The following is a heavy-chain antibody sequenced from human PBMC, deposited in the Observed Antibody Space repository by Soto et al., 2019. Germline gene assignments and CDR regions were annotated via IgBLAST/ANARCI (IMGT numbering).Heavy chain of an antibody. CDR2: ITPNSGYT. Sequence: QLQLMQSGGEARNPGASVKVSCEASGYKFSSYAISWLRQAPGQGLEWMGLITPNSGYTNYAQKFQGRLILTTDRPATTAYMELTGLTYDDTAMDYCATSYDTGFEPWGQGTLVSVS. CDR1: GYKFSSYA. CDR3: ATSYDTGFEP. D-gene: IGHD3-9*01. J-gene: IGHJ5*02. V-gene: IGHV1-18*01.